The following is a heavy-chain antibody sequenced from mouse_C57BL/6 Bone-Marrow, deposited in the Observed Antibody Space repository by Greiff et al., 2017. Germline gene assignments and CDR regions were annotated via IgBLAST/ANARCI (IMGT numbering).Heavy chain of an antibody. CDR3: RGYYYGRFDY. Sequence: VQLQQSGAELVRPGASVKLSCTASGFNIKDDYMHWVKQRPEQGLEWIGWIDPENGDTEYASKFQGKATITADTSSNTAYLQLSSLTSEDTAVYYCRGYYYGRFDYWGQGTTLTVSS. CDR2: IDPENGDT. V-gene: IGHV14-4*01. D-gene: IGHD1-1*01. CDR1: GFNIKDDY. J-gene: IGHJ2*01.